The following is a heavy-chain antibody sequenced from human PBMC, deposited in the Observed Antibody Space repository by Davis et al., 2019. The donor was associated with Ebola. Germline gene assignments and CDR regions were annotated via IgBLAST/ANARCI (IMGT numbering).Heavy chain of an antibody. V-gene: IGHV1-8*01. Sequence: ASVKVSCKASGYTFTSYDINWVRQATGQGLEWMGWMNPNSGNTGYAQKFQGRVTMTRDTSISTAYMELSRLRSDDTAVYYCAKIIATAEDYWGQGTLVTVSS. J-gene: IGHJ4*02. CDR1: GYTFTSYD. CDR3: AKIIATAEDY. D-gene: IGHD6-13*01. CDR2: MNPNSGNT.